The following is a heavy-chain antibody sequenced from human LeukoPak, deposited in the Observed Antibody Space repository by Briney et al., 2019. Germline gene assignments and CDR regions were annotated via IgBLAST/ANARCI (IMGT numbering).Heavy chain of an antibody. CDR1: GFTFNTYA. Sequence: GGSLGLSCAASGFTFNTYAMSWVRQAPGKGLEWVSGISGSGGSTYYADSVKGRFTISRDNSKNTLYLQMNSLRAEDTAIYYCAKAAIGGYYYDSSGYYFDYWGQGTLVTVSS. J-gene: IGHJ4*02. V-gene: IGHV3-23*01. CDR3: AKAAIGGYYYDSSGYYFDY. CDR2: ISGSGGST. D-gene: IGHD3-22*01.